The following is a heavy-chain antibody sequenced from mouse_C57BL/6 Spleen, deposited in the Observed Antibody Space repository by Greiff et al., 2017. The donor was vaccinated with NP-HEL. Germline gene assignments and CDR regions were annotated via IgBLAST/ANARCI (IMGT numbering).Heavy chain of an antibody. CDR3: ARKYYYGSNWYFDV. D-gene: IGHD1-1*01. J-gene: IGHJ1*03. CDR1: GYSFTDYN. CDR2: INPNYGTT. V-gene: IGHV1-39*01. Sequence: VQLQQSGPELVKPGASVKISCKASGYSFTDYNMNWVKQSNGKSLEWIGVINPNYGTTRYNQKFKGKATLTVDQSSSTAYMQLNSLTSEDSAVYYCARKYYYGSNWYFDVWGTGTTVTVSS.